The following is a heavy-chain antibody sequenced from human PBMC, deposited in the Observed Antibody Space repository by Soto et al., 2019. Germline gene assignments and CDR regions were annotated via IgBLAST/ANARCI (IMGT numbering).Heavy chain of an antibody. Sequence: ASVKVSCKASGYTFTSYDINWVRQATGQGLEWMGWMNPNSGNTGYAQKFQGRVTMTRNTSISTAYMELSSLRSEDTAVYYCARRPLLWFGTSYSYYGMDVWGQGTTVTVSS. CDR1: GYTFTSYD. V-gene: IGHV1-8*01. J-gene: IGHJ6*02. D-gene: IGHD3-10*01. CDR3: ARRPLLWFGTSYSYYGMDV. CDR2: MNPNSGNT.